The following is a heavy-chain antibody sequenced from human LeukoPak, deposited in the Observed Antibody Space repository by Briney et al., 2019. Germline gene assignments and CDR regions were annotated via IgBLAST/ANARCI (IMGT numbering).Heavy chain of an antibody. CDR2: IYYSGST. CDR1: GGSISSYY. D-gene: IGHD4-23*01. Sequence: SETLSLTCTVSGGSISSYYWSWIRQPPGKGLEWIGYIYYSGSTNYNPSLKSRVTISVDTSKNQSSLKLSSVTAADTAVYYCARGGGFHIFDYWGQGTLVTVSS. CDR3: ARGGGFHIFDY. V-gene: IGHV4-59*01. J-gene: IGHJ4*02.